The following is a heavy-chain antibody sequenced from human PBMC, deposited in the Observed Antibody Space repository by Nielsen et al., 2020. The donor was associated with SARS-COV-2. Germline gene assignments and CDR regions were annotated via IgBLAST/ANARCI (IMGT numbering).Heavy chain of an antibody. V-gene: IGHV3-7*04. CDR2: IRQDGSEN. J-gene: IGHJ5*02. CDR3: AKELSTSYCSDATCLNSFDP. Sequence: GESLKISCAASGFNFSGCWMSWVRQAPGKGLEWVANIRQDGSENYYVDSLKGRISISRDNAKNSMYLQMNSLRDEDTAVYYCAKELSTSYCSDATCLNSFDPWGQGTLVTVSP. CDR1: GFNFSGCW. D-gene: IGHD2-2*01.